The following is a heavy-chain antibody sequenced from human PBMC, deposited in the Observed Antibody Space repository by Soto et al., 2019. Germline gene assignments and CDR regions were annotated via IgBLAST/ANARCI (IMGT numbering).Heavy chain of an antibody. CDR3: ARDRFLEWLLYTYYGMDV. CDR1: GYTFTSYA. CDR2: INAGNGNT. Sequence: ASVKVSCKASGYTFTSYAMHWVRQAPGQRLEWMGWINAGNGNTKYSQKFQGRVTMTRDTSTSTVYMEPSSLRSEDTAVYYCARDRFLEWLLYTYYGMDVWGQGTTVTVSS. D-gene: IGHD3-3*01. V-gene: IGHV1-3*01. J-gene: IGHJ6*02.